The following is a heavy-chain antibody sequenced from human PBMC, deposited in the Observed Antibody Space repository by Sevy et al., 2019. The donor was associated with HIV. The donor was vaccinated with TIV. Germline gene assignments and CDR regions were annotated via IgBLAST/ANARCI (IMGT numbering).Heavy chain of an antibody. CDR1: GFPFSNFA. D-gene: IGHD2-8*02. Sequence: GGSLRLSCAASGFPFSNFAMSWVRQAPGKGLEWVSTLIGGGSRTYYADSVTGRFIISRYNSRNTLYLQMNSLRAEDTSIYYVAEGGVQSGLSGGGAKYGRNVCGRGTSVTVSS. V-gene: IGHV3-23*01. J-gene: IGHJ6*02. CDR3: AEGGVQSGLSGGGAKYGRNV. CDR2: LIGGGSRT.